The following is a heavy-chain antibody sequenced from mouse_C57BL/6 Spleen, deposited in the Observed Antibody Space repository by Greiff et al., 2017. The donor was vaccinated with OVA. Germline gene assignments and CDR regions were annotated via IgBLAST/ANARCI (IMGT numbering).Heavy chain of an antibody. CDR3: ARYTTVVAPVWYFDY. D-gene: IGHD1-1*01. V-gene: IGHV1-81*01. CDR2: IYPRSGNT. J-gene: IGHJ2*01. CDR1: GYTFTSYG. Sequence: QVQLQQSGAELARPGASVKLSCKASGYTFTSYGISWVKQRTGQGLEWIGEIYPRSGNTYYNEKFKGKATLTADKSSSTAYMELRSLTSEDSAVYFCARYTTVVAPVWYFDYWGQGTTLTVSS.